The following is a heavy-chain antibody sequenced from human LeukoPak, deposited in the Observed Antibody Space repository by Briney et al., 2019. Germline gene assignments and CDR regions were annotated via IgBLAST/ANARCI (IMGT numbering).Heavy chain of an antibody. D-gene: IGHD2-2*01. J-gene: IGHJ4*02. V-gene: IGHV1-46*01. Sequence: WASVKVSCKASGYTFTSYYMHWVRQAPGQGLEWMGLINPSGGSTSYAQKFQGRVTMTRDTSTSTVYMELSSLRSEDTAVYYCAREVHCSSSSCYYYGYWGQGTLVTVSS. CDR3: AREVHCSSSSCYYYGY. CDR1: GYTFTSYY. CDR2: INPSGGST.